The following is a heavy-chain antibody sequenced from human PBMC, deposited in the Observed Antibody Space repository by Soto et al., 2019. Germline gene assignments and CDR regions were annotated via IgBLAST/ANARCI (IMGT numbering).Heavy chain of an antibody. CDR3: AKQTYGY. CDR2: ISGGGRT. D-gene: IGHD3-10*01. V-gene: IGHV3-23*01. Sequence: EVQLLESGGGLVQPGGSLRLSCAASGFTFSNYDMNWVRQAPGKGLEWVSTISGGGRTNYADSEKSRSTISRDNSNNMVYLQMNSLSPVDTAVYYCAKQTYGYWGQGTLVTVSS. CDR1: GFTFSNYD. J-gene: IGHJ4*02.